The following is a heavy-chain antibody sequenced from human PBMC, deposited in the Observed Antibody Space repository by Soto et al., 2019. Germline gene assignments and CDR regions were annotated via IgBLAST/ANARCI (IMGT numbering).Heavy chain of an antibody. J-gene: IGHJ4*02. D-gene: IGHD6-19*01. V-gene: IGHV1-69*06. Sequence: QVQLVQSGAEVRKPGSSVKVSCTASGGTFTTYDISWGRQAPGQGRQWMGGIIPLFDATKYAQKFQCRVTITADKSTGTAYMELSSLRSEDTAMYSCARDRSSSWYNGTFYFDSWGQGTLVTVSS. CDR3: ARDRSSSWYNGTFYFDS. CDR2: IIPLFDAT. CDR1: GGTFTTYD.